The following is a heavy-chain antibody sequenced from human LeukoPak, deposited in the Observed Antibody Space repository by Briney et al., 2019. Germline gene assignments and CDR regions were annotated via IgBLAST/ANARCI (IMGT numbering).Heavy chain of an antibody. CDR2: IIPIFGTA. J-gene: IGHJ4*02. V-gene: IGHV1-69*13. Sequence: ASVKVSCKASGGTFSSYAISWVRQAPGQGLEWMGGIIPIFGTANHAQKFQGRVTITADESTSTAYMELSSLRSEDTAVYYCASLGVSGYYGSGSYYFDYWGQGTLVTVSS. CDR1: GGTFSSYA. D-gene: IGHD3-10*01. CDR3: ASLGVSGYYGSGSYYFDY.